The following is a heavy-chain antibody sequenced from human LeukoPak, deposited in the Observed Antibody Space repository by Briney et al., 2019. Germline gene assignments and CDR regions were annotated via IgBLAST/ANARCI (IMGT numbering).Heavy chain of an antibody. CDR1: GFTFSSYA. CDR3: VKHLFDYVWGSYLDY. CDR2: ISSNGGST. V-gene: IGHV3-64D*06. D-gene: IGHD3-16*02. J-gene: IGHJ4*02. Sequence: GGSLRLSCSASGFTFSSYAMHWVRQAPGKGLEYVSAISSNGGSTYYADSAKGRFTISRDNSKNTLYLQMSSLRAEDTAVYYCVKHLFDYVWGSYLDYWGQGTLVTVSS.